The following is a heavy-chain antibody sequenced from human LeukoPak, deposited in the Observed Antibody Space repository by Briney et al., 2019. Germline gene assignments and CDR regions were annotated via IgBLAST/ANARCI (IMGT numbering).Heavy chain of an antibody. Sequence: GGSLRLSCAVSGFTFDDYAMHWVRQAPGKGLEWVSSISWNSGSIDYADSVNGRFTISRDNAKNSLYLQMNSLRAEDTAVYYCARDRIWGQGTLVTVSS. CDR3: ARDRI. CDR2: ISWNSGSI. CDR1: GFTFDDYA. J-gene: IGHJ4*02. D-gene: IGHD2-15*01. V-gene: IGHV3-9*01.